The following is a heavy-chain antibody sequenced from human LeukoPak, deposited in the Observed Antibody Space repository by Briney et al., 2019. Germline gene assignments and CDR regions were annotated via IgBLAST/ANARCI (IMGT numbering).Heavy chain of an antibody. CDR2: IYNSGST. CDR1: GGSISSYY. J-gene: IGHJ4*02. CDR3: ANSRAVWHSLDY. D-gene: IGHD2-15*01. Sequence: SETLSLTCTVSGGSISSYYWSWIRQPPGKGLEWIGYIYNSGSTNYNPSLKSRVTISIDTSKNQFSLRLSSVTAADTAVYYCANSRAVWHSLDYWGQGTLVTVSS. V-gene: IGHV4-59*01.